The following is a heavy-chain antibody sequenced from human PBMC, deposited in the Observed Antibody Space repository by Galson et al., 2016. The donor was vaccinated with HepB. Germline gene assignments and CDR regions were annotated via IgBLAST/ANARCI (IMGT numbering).Heavy chain of an antibody. CDR1: GYTFVNTG. D-gene: IGHD2-21*02. Sequence: SVKVSCKASGYTFVNTGLNWVRQAPGQGPEWMGWISVANGNDVYAQSLQGRVTMTTDTSTNTAYMELRSLTSDDTAVYFCARGAFCTISDCSVQHSYYNKGMDVWAKGPRSSSP. CDR2: ISVANGND. V-gene: IGHV1-18*01. J-gene: IGHJ6*02. CDR3: ARGAFCTISDCSVQHSYYNKGMDV.